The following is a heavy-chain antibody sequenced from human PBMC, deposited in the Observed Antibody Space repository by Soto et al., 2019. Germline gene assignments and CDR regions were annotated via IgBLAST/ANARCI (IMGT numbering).Heavy chain of an antibody. CDR2: IYSGGST. Sequence: EVQVVESGGGLIQPGGSLRLSCAVSGFTVTSNYMTWVRQAPGKGLEWVSVIYSGGSTYYADSVRGRFTISRDNYKNTLYLQMNSLRAEDTAVYYCATSYTWRLFDYLGQGTLVTVSS. D-gene: IGHD3-16*01. J-gene: IGHJ4*02. CDR1: GFTVTSNY. CDR3: ATSYTWRLFDY. V-gene: IGHV3-53*01.